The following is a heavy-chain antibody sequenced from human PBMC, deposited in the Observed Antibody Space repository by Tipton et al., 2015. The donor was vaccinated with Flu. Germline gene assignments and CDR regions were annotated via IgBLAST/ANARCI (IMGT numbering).Heavy chain of an antibody. Sequence: GLVKPSETLSLTCSVSGGSIVNSNSHWGWVRQSPGKGLEWIGSVYYTGSTFYNPSLKNRVTISVDSSKSQFSLRLTSVTASDTAVYYCARGPRGDTAMVSLGYWGPGILVTVSS. D-gene: IGHD5-18*01. V-gene: IGHV4-39*07. CDR2: VYYTGST. J-gene: IGHJ4*01. CDR3: ARGPRGDTAMVSLGY. CDR1: GGSIVNSNSH.